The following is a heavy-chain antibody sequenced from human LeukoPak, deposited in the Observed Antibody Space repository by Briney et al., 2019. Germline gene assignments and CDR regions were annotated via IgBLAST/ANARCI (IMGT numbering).Heavy chain of an antibody. CDR3: AKVGYCSSTSCYAGDY. CDR2: IRYDGSNK. CDR1: GFTFSSYG. D-gene: IGHD2-2*01. Sequence: GGSLRLSCAASGFTFSSYGMHWVRHAPGKGLEWVAFIRYDGSNKYYADSVKGRFTISRDNSKNTLYLQMNSLRAEDTAVYYCAKVGYCSSTSCYAGDYWGQGTLVTVSS. J-gene: IGHJ4*02. V-gene: IGHV3-30*02.